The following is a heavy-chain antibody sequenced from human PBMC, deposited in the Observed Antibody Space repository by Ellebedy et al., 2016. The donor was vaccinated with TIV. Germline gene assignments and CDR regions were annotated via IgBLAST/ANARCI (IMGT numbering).Heavy chain of an antibody. Sequence: AASVKVSCKVSGYTLTELSMHWARQAPGKGLEWMGSFDLEDGETIYAQEFQGRVTMTEDTSTDTVYMELSSLRSEDTAVYYCATGGLSRFLEWLLSWGQGTLVTVSS. CDR2: FDLEDGET. CDR3: ATGGLSRFLEWLLS. V-gene: IGHV1-24*01. CDR1: GYTLTELS. J-gene: IGHJ5*02. D-gene: IGHD3-3*01.